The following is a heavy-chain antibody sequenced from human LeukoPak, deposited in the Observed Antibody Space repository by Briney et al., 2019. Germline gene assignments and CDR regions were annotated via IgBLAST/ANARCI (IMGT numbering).Heavy chain of an antibody. D-gene: IGHD3-10*01. CDR1: GFTFSTYA. Sequence: GGSLRLSCEASGFTFSTYAMSWVRQTPGKGLEWVSAISGSGGSTYYADSVKGRFTISRDNSKNTLYLQMNSLRAEDTAVYYCAKETMVRGDWWAFDYWAREPWSPSPQ. J-gene: IGHJ4*02. CDR3: AKETMVRGDWWAFDY. CDR2: ISGSGGST. V-gene: IGHV3-23*01.